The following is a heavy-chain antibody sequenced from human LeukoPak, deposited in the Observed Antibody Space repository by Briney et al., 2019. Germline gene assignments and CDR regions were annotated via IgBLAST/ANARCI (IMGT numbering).Heavy chain of an antibody. J-gene: IGHJ4*02. D-gene: IGHD3-22*01. Sequence: SETLSLTCTVSGGSLSSSSYYWVWIRQPPGKGLEWIGSIYYSGSTYYNPSLKSRVTISVDTSKNQFSLKLSSVTAADTAVYYCARNKGDYYDSSGYYYDYWGQGTLVTVSS. CDR1: GGSLSSSSYY. V-gene: IGHV4-39*01. CDR3: ARNKGDYYDSSGYYYDY. CDR2: IYYSGST.